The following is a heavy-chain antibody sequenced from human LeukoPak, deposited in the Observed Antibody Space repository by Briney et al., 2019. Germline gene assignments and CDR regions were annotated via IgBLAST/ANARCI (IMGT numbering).Heavy chain of an antibody. D-gene: IGHD3-3*01. Sequence: PGGSLRLSCAASGITFSSYAMTWVRQAPGKGLEWVSSISAHSRYIYYADSVKGRFTISRDNAQTSLYLEMNSLRGEDSAVYYCARQYYDFWSGFYTADYYFDYWGRGTLVTVSS. CDR1: GITFSSYA. J-gene: IGHJ4*02. V-gene: IGHV3-21*01. CDR2: ISAHSRYI. CDR3: ARQYYDFWSGFYTADYYFDY.